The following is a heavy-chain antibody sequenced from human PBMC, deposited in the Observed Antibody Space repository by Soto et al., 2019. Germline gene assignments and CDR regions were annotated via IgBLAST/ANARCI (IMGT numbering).Heavy chain of an antibody. CDR3: AHSQVIVVVVAATPQRLAPTAFDY. CDR2: IYWDDDK. CDR1: GFSLSTSGVG. J-gene: IGHJ4*02. V-gene: IGHV2-5*02. D-gene: IGHD2-15*01. Sequence: SGPTLVNPTQTLTLTCTFSGFSLSTSGVGVGWIRQPPGKALEWLALIYWDDDKRYSPSLKSRLTITKDTSKNHVVLTMTKMEPVDISIYYCAHSQVIVVVVAATPQRLAPTAFDYWGPGTLVTVSS.